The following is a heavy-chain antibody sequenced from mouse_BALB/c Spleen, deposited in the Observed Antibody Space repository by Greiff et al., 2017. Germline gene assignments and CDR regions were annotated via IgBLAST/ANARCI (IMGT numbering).Heavy chain of an antibody. J-gene: IGHJ3*01. CDR1: GYTFTNYW. D-gene: IGHD2-14*01. CDR2: IYPGGGYT. V-gene: IGHV1-63*02. Sequence: QVQLKQSGAELVRPGTSVKISCKASGYTFTNYWLGWVKQRPGHGLEWIGDIYPGGGYTNYNEKFKGKATLTADTSSSTAYMQLSSLTSEDSAVYFCARKDTYYRYDAWFAYWGQGTLVTVSA. CDR3: ARKDTYYRYDAWFAY.